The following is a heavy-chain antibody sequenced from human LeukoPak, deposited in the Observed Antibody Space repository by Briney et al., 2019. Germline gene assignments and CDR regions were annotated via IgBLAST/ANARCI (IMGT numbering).Heavy chain of an antibody. D-gene: IGHD2-2*02. Sequence: ASVKVSCKASGYTFTGYYMHWVRQAPGQGLEWMGVINPSGGTTSYAQKFQGRVTMTRDTSTSTVYMELSSLRSEDTAVYYCARVSRDCSSTSCYNDAFDIWGQGTMVTVSS. CDR1: GYTFTGYY. CDR3: ARVSRDCSSTSCYNDAFDI. CDR2: INPSGGTT. V-gene: IGHV1-46*01. J-gene: IGHJ3*02.